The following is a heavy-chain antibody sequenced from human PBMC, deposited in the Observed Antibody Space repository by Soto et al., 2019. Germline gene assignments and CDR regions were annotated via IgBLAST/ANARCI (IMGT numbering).Heavy chain of an antibody. Sequence: QVQLVQSGAEVKKPGASVKVSCKASGYTFTSYGISWVRQAPGQGLEWMGWISAYNGNTNYAQKLQGRVTMTTDTSTSTAYLELRSLRSDDTAVYYCARDLDPYYYGSGMSYWGQGTLVTVSS. D-gene: IGHD3-10*01. V-gene: IGHV1-18*01. CDR3: ARDLDPYYYGSGMSY. CDR1: GYTFTSYG. CDR2: ISAYNGNT. J-gene: IGHJ4*02.